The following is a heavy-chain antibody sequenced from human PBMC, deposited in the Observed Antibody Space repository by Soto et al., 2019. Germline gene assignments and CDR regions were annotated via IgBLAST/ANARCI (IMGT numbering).Heavy chain of an antibody. V-gene: IGHV3-74*01. D-gene: IGHD3-10*01. CDR3: ARVRHHIDYYGSGSYVGY. CDR1: GFTFSSYW. J-gene: IGHJ4*02. CDR2: INSDGSST. Sequence: GGSLRLSCAASGFTFSSYWMHWVRQAPGKGLVWVSRINSDGSSTSYADSVKGRFTISRDNAKNTLYLQMNSLRAEDTAVYYCARVRHHIDYYGSGSYVGYWGQGTLVTVSS.